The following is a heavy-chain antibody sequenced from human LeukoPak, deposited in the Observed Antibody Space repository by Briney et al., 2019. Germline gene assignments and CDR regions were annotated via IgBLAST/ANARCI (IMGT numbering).Heavy chain of an antibody. V-gene: IGHV2-5*02. CDR3: SRTRRGQIGWTNDY. CDR2: IYWDDDK. D-gene: IGHD6-19*01. CDR1: GFSLTTSGVG. Sequence: SGPTLVNPTQTLTLTCTFSGFSLTTSGVGVGWIRQPPGKALAWLALIYWDDDKRYSPSLKSRVTITKDTSKNQVVLTMTNMDPVDTATYYCSRTRRGQIGWTNDYWGQGTLVTVSS. J-gene: IGHJ4*02.